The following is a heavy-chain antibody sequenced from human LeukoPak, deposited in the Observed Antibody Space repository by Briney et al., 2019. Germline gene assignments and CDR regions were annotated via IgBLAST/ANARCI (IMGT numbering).Heavy chain of an antibody. D-gene: IGHD3-22*01. J-gene: IGHJ5*02. CDR2: IYPLETT. CDR1: GDSVNSGAYY. CDR3: ARDGDYYDSSGYGNWFDP. Sequence: PSETLSLTCTVSGDSVNSGAYYWSWLRQPAGKEPEWIGRIYPLETTNYNPSLKSRVAISVDTSKNQFSLKLSSVTAADTAVYYCARDGDYYDSSGYGNWFDPWGQGTLVTVSS. V-gene: IGHV4-61*02.